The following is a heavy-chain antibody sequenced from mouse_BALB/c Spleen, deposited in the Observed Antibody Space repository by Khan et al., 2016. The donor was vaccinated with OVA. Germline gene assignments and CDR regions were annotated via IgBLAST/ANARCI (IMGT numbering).Heavy chain of an antibody. CDR3: ARRNYFGYTFAY. V-gene: IGHV1-77*01. D-gene: IGHD1-2*01. J-gene: IGHJ3*01. CDR1: GYTFTDYY. CDR2: ISPGRGDT. Sequence: QVQLQQSGAELARPGASVKLSCKASGYTFTDYYINWVKQRTGQGLEWIGEISPGRGDTYYNERFKGKATLTAVKSSSKAYMQRSSLTSEASAVYFCARRNYFGYTFAYWGQGTLVTVSA.